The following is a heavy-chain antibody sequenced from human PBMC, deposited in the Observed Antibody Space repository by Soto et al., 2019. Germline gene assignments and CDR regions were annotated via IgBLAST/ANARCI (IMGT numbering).Heavy chain of an antibody. CDR2: IIPILGIA. CDR1: GGTFSSYT. Sequence: QVQLVQSGAEVKKPGSLVKVSCKASGGTFSSYTISWVRQAPGQGLEWMGRIIPILGIANYAQKFQGRVTITADKSTSTAYMELSSLRSEDTAVYYCARVYGDFLDAFDIWGQGTMVTVSS. J-gene: IGHJ3*02. CDR3: ARVYGDFLDAFDI. V-gene: IGHV1-69*02. D-gene: IGHD4-17*01.